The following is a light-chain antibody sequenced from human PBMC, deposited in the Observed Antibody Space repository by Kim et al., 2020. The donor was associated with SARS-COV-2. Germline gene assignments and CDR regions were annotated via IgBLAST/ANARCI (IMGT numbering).Light chain of an antibody. CDR1: TSDVGGYNY. V-gene: IGLV2-14*03. CDR2: AVN. Sequence: GQSITISCTGTTSDVGGYNYVSWYQQHPGKAPKLMIYAVNNRPSGVSNRFSGSKSGNTASLTISGLQAEDEADYYCSSYASSGTLVFGGGTQLTVL. CDR3: SSYASSGTLV. J-gene: IGLJ3*02.